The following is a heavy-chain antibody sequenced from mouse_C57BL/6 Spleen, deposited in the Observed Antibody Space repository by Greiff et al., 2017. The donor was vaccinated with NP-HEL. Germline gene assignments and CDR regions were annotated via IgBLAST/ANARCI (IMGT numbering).Heavy chain of an antibody. CDR2: ISSGSSTI. V-gene: IGHV5-17*01. CDR3: ARRGTLSSYYAMDY. D-gene: IGHD3-3*01. J-gene: IGHJ4*01. Sequence: EVMLVESGGGLVKPGGSLKLSCAASGFTFSDYGMHWVRQAPEKGLEWVAYISSGSSTIYYADTVKGRFTISRDNAKNTLFLQMTSLRSEDTAMDYCARRGTLSSYYAMDYWGQGTSVTVSS. CDR1: GFTFSDYG.